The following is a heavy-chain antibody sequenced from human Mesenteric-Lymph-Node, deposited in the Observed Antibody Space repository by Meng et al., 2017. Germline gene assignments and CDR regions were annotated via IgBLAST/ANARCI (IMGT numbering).Heavy chain of an antibody. CDR2: IRSSGSAI. J-gene: IGHJ6*02. D-gene: IGHD3-3*01. V-gene: IGHV3-11*04. Sequence: GESLKISCAASGFTFSDYYMSWIRQAAGKWLEWVSYIRSSGSAIYYADSVKGRFTISRDNAKNSLYLDMNSLRAEDTAVYYCARDDAYDPMDVWGQGTTVTVSS. CDR1: GFTFSDYY. CDR3: ARDDAYDPMDV.